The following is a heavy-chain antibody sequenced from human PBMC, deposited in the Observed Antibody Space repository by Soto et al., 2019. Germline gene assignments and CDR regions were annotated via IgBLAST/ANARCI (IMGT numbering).Heavy chain of an antibody. CDR3: ASRASYYGYFDY. D-gene: IGHD1-26*01. J-gene: IGHJ4*02. Sequence: PSETLSLTCAVSGGSISSGGYSWSWIRQPPGKGLEWIGYIYHSGSTYYNPSLKSRVTISVDRSKNQFSLKLSSVTAADTTVYKCASRASYYGYFDYWGQGTLVTVSS. CDR2: IYHSGST. CDR1: GGSISSGGYS. V-gene: IGHV4-30-2*01.